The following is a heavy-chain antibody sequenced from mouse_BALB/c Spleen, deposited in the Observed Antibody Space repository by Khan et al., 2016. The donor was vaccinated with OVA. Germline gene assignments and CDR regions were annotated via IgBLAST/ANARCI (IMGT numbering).Heavy chain of an antibody. CDR1: GYTFTNYG. CDR3: ARTLTTATSYFDV. Sequence: QIQLVQSGPELKKPGETVKISCKASGYTFTNYGMNWVKQAPGKGLKWMGWINTYTGEPTYDDDFKGRFASSLETSASTAYLQINNLKNEDMAAYFCARTLTTATSYFDVWGAGTTVTDCS. D-gene: IGHD1-2*01. J-gene: IGHJ1*01. CDR2: INTYTGEP. V-gene: IGHV9-1*02.